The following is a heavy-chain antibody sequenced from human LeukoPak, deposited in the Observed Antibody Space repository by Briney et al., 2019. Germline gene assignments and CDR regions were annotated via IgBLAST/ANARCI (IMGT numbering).Heavy chain of an antibody. J-gene: IGHJ6*03. CDR2: IIPIFGTA. V-gene: IGHV1-69*06. Sequence: GASVKVSCKASGYTFTSYGISWVRQAPGQGLEWMGGIIPIFGTANYAQKFQGRVTITADKSTSTAYMELSSLRSEDTAVYYCAKDVDTAMASPYYYYMDVWGKGTTVTVSS. CDR3: AKDVDTAMASPYYYYMDV. D-gene: IGHD5-18*01. CDR1: GYTFTSYG.